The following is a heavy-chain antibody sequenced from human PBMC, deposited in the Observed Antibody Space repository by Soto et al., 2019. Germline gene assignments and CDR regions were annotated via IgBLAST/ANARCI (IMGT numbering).Heavy chain of an antibody. J-gene: IGHJ6*02. Sequence: QVQLVESGGGVVQPGRSLRLSCAASGFTFSSYGKHWVRQAPGKGLEWVAVISYDGSNKYYADSVKGRFTISRDNSKNTLYLQMNSLRAEDTAVYCCAKADCIAAGQWGMDVWGQGTTVTVSS. CDR2: ISYDGSNK. CDR1: GFTFSSYG. CDR3: AKADCIAAGQWGMDV. V-gene: IGHV3-30*18. D-gene: IGHD6-13*01.